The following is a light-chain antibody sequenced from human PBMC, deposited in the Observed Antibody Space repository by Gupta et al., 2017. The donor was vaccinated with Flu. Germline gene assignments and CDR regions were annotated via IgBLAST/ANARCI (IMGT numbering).Light chain of an antibody. CDR1: SSNIGSNT. J-gene: IGLJ2*01. Sequence: QSVLTQPPSASGTPGQRVTISCSGSSSNIGSNTVNWYQQLPGTAPRLLIYYNNQRPSGVPDRFSGSKSGTSASLAISGLQSEDEADYYCAAWDDSRNVVVFGGGTKLTVL. V-gene: IGLV1-44*01. CDR2: YNN. CDR3: AAWDDSRNVVV.